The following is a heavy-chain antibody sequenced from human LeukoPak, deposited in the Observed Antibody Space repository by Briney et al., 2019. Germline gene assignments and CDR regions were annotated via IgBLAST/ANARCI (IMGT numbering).Heavy chain of an antibody. V-gene: IGHV3-21*01. CDR2: ISRSSSHI. CDR3: ARAYYYDSSGPFDY. D-gene: IGHD3-22*01. Sequence: GGSLRLSCAASGFTFSSYSMNWVRQAPGKGLEWVSSISRSSSHIYYADSVKGRFTISRDNAKNSLYLQMNSLRAEDTAVYYCARAYYYDSSGPFDYWGQGTLVTVSS. J-gene: IGHJ4*02. CDR1: GFTFSSYS.